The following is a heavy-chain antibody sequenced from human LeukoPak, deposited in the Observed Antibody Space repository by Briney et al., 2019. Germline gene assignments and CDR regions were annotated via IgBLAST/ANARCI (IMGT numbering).Heavy chain of an antibody. Sequence: PSETLSLTCTVSGGSISSGGYYWSWIRQHPGKGLEWIGYMYYSGSTYYNPSLESRASISVDTSKNQFSLKLSSVTAADTAVYYCARDPRRLTGTPKTGGDYWGRGTLVTVSS. CDR1: GGSISSGGYY. J-gene: IGHJ4*02. D-gene: IGHD3-9*01. CDR2: MYYSGST. CDR3: ARDPRRLTGTPKTGGDY. V-gene: IGHV4-31*03.